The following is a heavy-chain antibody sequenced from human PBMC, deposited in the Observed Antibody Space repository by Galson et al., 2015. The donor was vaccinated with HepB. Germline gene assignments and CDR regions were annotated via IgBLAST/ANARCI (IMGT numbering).Heavy chain of an antibody. V-gene: IGHV7-4-1*02. CDR3: ARDAYGTNQSYDMDV. J-gene: IGHJ6*02. CDR2: INTNTGNP. Sequence: QSGAEVKKPGASVKVSCKASGYTFTRYAMNWVRQAPGHGLEWMGWINTNTGNPTYAQGLTGRFVFSLDTSVSTAYLQISSLKAEDTAVYYCARDAYGTNQSYDMDVWGQGTTVTFSS. CDR1: GYTFTRYA. D-gene: IGHD4-17*01.